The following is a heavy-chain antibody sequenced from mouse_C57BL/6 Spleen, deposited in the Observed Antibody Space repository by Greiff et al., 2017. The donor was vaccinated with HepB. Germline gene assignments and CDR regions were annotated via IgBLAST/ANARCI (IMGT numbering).Heavy chain of an antibody. Sequence: EVHLVESGPGLVKPSQSLSLTCSVTGYSITSGYYWNWIRQFPGNKLEWMGYISYDGSNNYNPSLKNRISITRDTSKNQFFLKLNSVTTEDTATYYCARVPGTPAMDYWGQGTSVTVSS. CDR3: ARVPGTPAMDY. V-gene: IGHV3-6*01. D-gene: IGHD4-1*01. J-gene: IGHJ4*01. CDR2: ISYDGSN. CDR1: GYSITSGYY.